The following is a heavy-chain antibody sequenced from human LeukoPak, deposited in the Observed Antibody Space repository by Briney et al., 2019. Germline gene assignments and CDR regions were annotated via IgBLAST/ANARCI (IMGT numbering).Heavy chain of an antibody. J-gene: IGHJ4*02. D-gene: IGHD4-23*01. CDR3: ATDDYGGLDY. CDR1: GFTFSTYT. CDR2: ISSSSNYI. V-gene: IGHV3-21*01. Sequence: GGSLRLSCAVSGFTFSTYTMNWVRQAPGKGLEWVSSISSSSNYIYYADSVKGRFTISRDNAKNSLSLQLNSLRAEDTAVYYCATDDYGGLDYWGQGTLVTVSS.